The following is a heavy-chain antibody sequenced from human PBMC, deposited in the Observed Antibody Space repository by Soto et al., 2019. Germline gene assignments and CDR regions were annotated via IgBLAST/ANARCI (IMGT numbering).Heavy chain of an antibody. J-gene: IGHJ3*02. D-gene: IGHD2-15*01. CDR1: GYSFTSYW. CDR2: IYPGDSDT. CDR3: ARRKGLCSGGSCYAFDI. Sequence: GESLKISCKGSGYSFTSYWIGWVRQMPGKGLEWMGIIYPGDSDTRYSPSFQGQVTISADKSISTAYLQWSSLKASDTAMYYCARRKGLCSGGSCYAFDIWGQGTMVTVSS. V-gene: IGHV5-51*01.